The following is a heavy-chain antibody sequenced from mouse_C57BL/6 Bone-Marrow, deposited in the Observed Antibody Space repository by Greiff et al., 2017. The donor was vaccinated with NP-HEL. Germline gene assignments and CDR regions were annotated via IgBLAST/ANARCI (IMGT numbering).Heavy chain of an antibody. J-gene: IGHJ3*01. CDR1: GYSITSGYY. CDR2: ISYDGSN. Sequence: EVQLQQSGPGLVKPSQSLSLTCSVTGYSITSGYYWNWIRQFPGNKLEWMGYISYDGSNNYNPSLKNRISITRDTSKNQFFLKLNSVTTEDTATYYCAREAPGAYWGQGTLVTVSA. CDR3: AREAPGAY. V-gene: IGHV3-6*01.